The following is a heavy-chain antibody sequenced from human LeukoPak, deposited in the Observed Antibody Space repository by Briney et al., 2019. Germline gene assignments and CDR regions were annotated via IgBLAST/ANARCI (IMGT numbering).Heavy chain of an antibody. Sequence: SVKVSCKASGGTFSSYAISWVRQAPGQGLEWMGGIIPIFGTANYARKFQGRVTITRDTSASTAYMELSSLRSEDTAVYYCAREHDVLTGFGLDVWGRGTTVTVSS. V-gene: IGHV1-69*05. J-gene: IGHJ6*02. CDR1: GGTFSSYA. D-gene: IGHD3-9*01. CDR2: IIPIFGTA. CDR3: AREHDVLTGFGLDV.